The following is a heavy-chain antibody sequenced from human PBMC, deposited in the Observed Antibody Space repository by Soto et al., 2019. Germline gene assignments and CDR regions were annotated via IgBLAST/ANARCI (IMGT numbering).Heavy chain of an antibody. CDR2: IKSKTDGGTT. J-gene: IGHJ4*02. Sequence: EVQLVESGGGLVEPGGSLRLSCAASGFTFTNAWLNWVRQAPGKGLGCVGRIKSKTDGGTTAYAAPVKGRFTVSRDDSENTVYLQMNSLKAEDTAVYYCAEDLPDGGAYAFDYWGQGTLVTVSS. CDR3: AEDLPDGGAYAFDY. V-gene: IGHV3-15*07. D-gene: IGHD3-16*01. CDR1: GFTFTNAW.